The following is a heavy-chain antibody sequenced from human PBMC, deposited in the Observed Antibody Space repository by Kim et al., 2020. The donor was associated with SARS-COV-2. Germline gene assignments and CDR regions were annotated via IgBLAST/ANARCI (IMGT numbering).Heavy chain of an antibody. CDR3: ARGREYCSSTSCYNDYYYYYGMDV. V-gene: IGHV4-34*01. CDR1: GGSFSGYY. D-gene: IGHD2-2*02. J-gene: IGHJ6*02. Sequence: SETLSLTCAVYGGSFSGYYWSWIRQPPGKGLEWIGEINHSGSTNYNPSLKSRVTISVDTSKNQFSLKLSSVTAADTAVYYCARGREYCSSTSCYNDYYYYYGMDVWGQGTTVTVSS. CDR2: INHSGST.